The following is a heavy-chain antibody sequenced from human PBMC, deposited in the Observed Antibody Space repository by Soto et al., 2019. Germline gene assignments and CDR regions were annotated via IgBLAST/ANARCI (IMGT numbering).Heavy chain of an antibody. J-gene: IGHJ3*01. Sequence: TSETLSLTCAVSGGSISSGGYSWGWIRQPPGKGLEWIGYIYHSGSTYYNPSLKSRVTISVDRSKNQFSLKLSSVTAADTAVYYCARVPTPWGQGTMVTVS. CDR1: GGSISSGGYS. CDR2: IYHSGST. V-gene: IGHV4-30-2*01. CDR3: ARVPTP.